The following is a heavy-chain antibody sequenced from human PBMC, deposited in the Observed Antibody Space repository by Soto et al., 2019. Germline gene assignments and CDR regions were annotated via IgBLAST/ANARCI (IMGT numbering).Heavy chain of an antibody. Sequence: QVQLQESGPGLVKASQTLSLTCTVSGGSISSGGYYWSWIRQHPGKGLEWIGYIYYSGSTYYNPSLKSRVTISVDTSKNQFSLKLSSVTAADTAVYYCASNDDSSGYYPPFFDYWGQGTLVTVSS. D-gene: IGHD3-22*01. J-gene: IGHJ4*02. CDR3: ASNDDSSGYYPPFFDY. CDR2: IYYSGST. V-gene: IGHV4-31*03. CDR1: GGSISSGGYY.